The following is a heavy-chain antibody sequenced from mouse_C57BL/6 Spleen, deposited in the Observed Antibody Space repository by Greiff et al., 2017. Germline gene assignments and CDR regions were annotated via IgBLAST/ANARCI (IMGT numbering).Heavy chain of an antibody. D-gene: IGHD1-1*01. J-gene: IGHJ4*01. CDR2: IHPNSGST. CDR3: AKTITTLVAHYYAMDD. V-gene: IGHV1-64*01. Sequence: QVQLQQPGAELVKPGASVKLSCKASGYTFTSYWMHWVKQRPGQGLEWIGMIHPNSGSTNYNEKFKSKATLTVDKSSRTAYMQLSSLTSEDSAVYYCAKTITTLVAHYYAMDDWGKGTSVTVSS. CDR1: GYTFTSYW.